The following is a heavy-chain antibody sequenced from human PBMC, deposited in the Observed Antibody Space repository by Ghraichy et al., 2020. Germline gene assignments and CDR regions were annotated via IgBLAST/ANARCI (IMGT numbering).Heavy chain of an antibody. D-gene: IGHD6-19*01. CDR3: AKRPSRAVAGAFDI. J-gene: IGHJ3*02. Sequence: GGSRRLSCAASGFTFSSYAMSWVRQAPGKGLEWVSTISDSGGSTYYPDSVKGRFTISRDNSKNTLYLQMNSLRAEDTAVYYCAKRPSRAVAGAFDIWGQGTMVTVSS. CDR1: GFTFSSYA. V-gene: IGHV3-23*01. CDR2: ISDSGGST.